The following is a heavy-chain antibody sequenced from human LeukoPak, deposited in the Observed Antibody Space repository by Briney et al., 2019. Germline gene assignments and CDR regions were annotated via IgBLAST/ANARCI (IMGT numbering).Heavy chain of an antibody. D-gene: IGHD6-19*01. Sequence: GGSLRLSCAASGFTFSSYSMNWVRQAPGKGLEWVSSISSSSSSYIYYADSVKGRFTISRDNAKNSLYLQMNSLRAEDTAVYYCVGQWLVRGTFDYWGQGTLVTVSS. CDR3: VGQWLVRGTFDY. CDR2: ISSSSSSYI. V-gene: IGHV3-21*01. J-gene: IGHJ4*02. CDR1: GFTFSSYS.